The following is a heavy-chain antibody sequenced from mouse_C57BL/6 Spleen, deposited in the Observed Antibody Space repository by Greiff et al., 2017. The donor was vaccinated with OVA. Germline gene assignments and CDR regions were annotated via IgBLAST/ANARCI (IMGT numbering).Heavy chain of an antibody. Sequence: EVKLMESGGGLVNPGGSLKLSCAASGFTFSDYGMHWVRQAPEKGLEWVAYISSGSSTIYYADTVKGRFTISRDNAKNTLFLQMTSLRSEDTAMYYCAKADYYAMDYWGQGTSVTVSS. CDR2: ISSGSSTI. CDR1: GFTFSDYG. CDR3: AKADYYAMDY. J-gene: IGHJ4*01. V-gene: IGHV5-17*01.